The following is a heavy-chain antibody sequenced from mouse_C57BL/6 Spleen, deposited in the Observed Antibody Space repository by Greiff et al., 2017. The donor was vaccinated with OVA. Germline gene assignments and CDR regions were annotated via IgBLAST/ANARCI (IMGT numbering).Heavy chain of an antibody. Sequence: DVKLVESGGGLVQPGGSMKLSCVASGFTFSNYWMNWVRQSPEKGLEWVAQIRLKSDYYATHYAESVTGRFTISRDDSKSSVYLKMNNLRAEDTGIYYCTERLFAYWGQGTLVTVSA. J-gene: IGHJ3*01. CDR2: IRLKSDYYAT. V-gene: IGHV6-3*01. CDR3: TERLFAY. CDR1: GFTFSNYW.